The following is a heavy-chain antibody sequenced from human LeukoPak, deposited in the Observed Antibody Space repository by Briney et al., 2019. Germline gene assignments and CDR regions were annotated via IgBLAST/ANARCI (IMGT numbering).Heavy chain of an antibody. CDR2: ISSYGDST. CDR3: ARGGGYDSSGNYFDY. V-gene: IGHV3-64*02. CDR1: GFTFSTYT. Sequence: PGGSLRLSCAASGFTFSTYTIHWVRQAPGKGLEYVSAISSYGDSTSYADSVRGRFTISRDNSKNTLYLQMGSLRAEDMAVYYCARGGGYDSSGNYFDYWGQGTLVTV. D-gene: IGHD3-22*01. J-gene: IGHJ4*02.